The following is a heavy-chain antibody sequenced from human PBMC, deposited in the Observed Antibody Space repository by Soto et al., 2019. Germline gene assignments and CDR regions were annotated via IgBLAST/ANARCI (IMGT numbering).Heavy chain of an antibody. CDR3: ARDPFRIVGAIDYFQH. V-gene: IGHV1-69*13. CDR1: GGSFSSFA. D-gene: IGHD1-26*01. CDR2: IIPMFGSA. J-gene: IGHJ1*01. Sequence: ASVKVSCKASGGSFSSFAFSWVRQAPGQGLEWMGGIIPMFGSANYAQEFLGRVTFTADDSTSTAYMELSSLRSEDTAVYYCARDPFRIVGAIDYFQHWGQGTLVTVSS.